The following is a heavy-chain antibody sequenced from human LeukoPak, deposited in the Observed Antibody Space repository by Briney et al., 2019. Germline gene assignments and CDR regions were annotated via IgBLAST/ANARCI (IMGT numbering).Heavy chain of an antibody. J-gene: IGHJ3*02. CDR2: ISSSSYI. Sequence: PGGSLRLSCAASGFTFSSYSMNWVRQAPGKGLEWVSSISSSSYIYYADSVKGRFTISRDNAKNSLYLQMNSLRAEDTAVYYCAREPLTSYSSGWYISAVDIWGQGTMVTVSS. CDR1: GFTFSSYS. D-gene: IGHD6-19*01. CDR3: AREPLTSYSSGWYISAVDI. V-gene: IGHV3-21*01.